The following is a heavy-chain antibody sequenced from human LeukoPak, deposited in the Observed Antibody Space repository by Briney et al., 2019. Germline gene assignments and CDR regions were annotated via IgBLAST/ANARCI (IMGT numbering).Heavy chain of an antibody. CDR1: GFNFNKYD. J-gene: IGHJ4*02. Sequence: GGSLRLSCAASGFNFNKYDMTWARQAPGKGLEWVSTITGRSDKTYYTDSVKGRFVTSRDNSKDTLYLQMNGLRAEDTALYYCAKGGWLDDLGQGALVTVSS. CDR2: ITGRSDKT. V-gene: IGHV3-23*01. D-gene: IGHD6-19*01. CDR3: AKGGWLDD.